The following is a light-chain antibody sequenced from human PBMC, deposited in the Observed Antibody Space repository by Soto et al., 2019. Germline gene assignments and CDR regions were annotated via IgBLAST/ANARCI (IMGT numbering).Light chain of an antibody. CDR2: EGT. J-gene: IGLJ2*01. CDR1: STDFENYNL. V-gene: IGLV2-14*02. CDR3: QSFDSSRIGLL. Sequence: QSVLTQPASVSGSPGQSITISCTRSSTDFENYNLVSWYQHCPDKAPKLIIYEGTKRPSEISDRFSGSESDTTASLAITGLQAEDEADYYCQSFDSSRIGLLFGGGTKLTVL.